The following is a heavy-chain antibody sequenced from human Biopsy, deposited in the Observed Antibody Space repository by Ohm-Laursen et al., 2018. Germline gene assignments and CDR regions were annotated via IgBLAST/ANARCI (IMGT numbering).Heavy chain of an antibody. CDR3: TLEGAGFDN. D-gene: IGHD3-10*01. CDR1: GFTFSASA. J-gene: IGHJ4*02. V-gene: IGHV3-73*01. CDR2: IRSKAKSYAT. Sequence: SLRLSCAVSGFTFSASAVHWVRQASGKGLEWVGRIRSKAKSYATAYAASVTGRFTISRDDSKNTTYLQMNNLKTEDTAVYYCTLEGAGFDNWGQGTLVTVSS.